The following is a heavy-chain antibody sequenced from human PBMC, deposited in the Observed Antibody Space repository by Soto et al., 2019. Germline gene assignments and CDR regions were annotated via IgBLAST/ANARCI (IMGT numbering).Heavy chain of an antibody. J-gene: IGHJ6*04. D-gene: IGHD3-10*01. CDR2: ISGSGGST. Sequence: GGSLRLSCAASGFTFSSYAMSWVRQAPGKGLEWVSAISGSGGSTYYADSVKGRFTISRDNSKSTLYLQMNSLRAEDTAVYYCAKDNSVWFGEPVDVWGKGTTVTVSS. V-gene: IGHV3-23*01. CDR1: GFTFSSYA. CDR3: AKDNSVWFGEPVDV.